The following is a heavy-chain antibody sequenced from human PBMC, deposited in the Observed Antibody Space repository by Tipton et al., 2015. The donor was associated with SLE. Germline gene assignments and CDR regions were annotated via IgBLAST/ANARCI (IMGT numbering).Heavy chain of an antibody. V-gene: IGHV3-66*02. CDR2: IYSGGST. CDR1: GFTVSSNY. CDR3: ARAISSSDY. D-gene: IGHD6-13*01. Sequence: SLRLSCAASGFTVSSNYMGWVRQAPGKGLEWVSVIYSGGSTYYADSVKGRFTISRGNSKNTLYLQMNSLRAEDTAVYYCARAISSSDYWGQGTLVTVSS. J-gene: IGHJ4*02.